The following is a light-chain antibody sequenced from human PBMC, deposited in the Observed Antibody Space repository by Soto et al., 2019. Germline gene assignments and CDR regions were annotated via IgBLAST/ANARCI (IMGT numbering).Light chain of an antibody. V-gene: IGKV3-20*01. CDR2: GAS. Sequence: EIVLTQSPGTLSLAPGERATLSCRASQSVTSTSLAWYQQNPGQAPRLLIYGASIRATGIPDRFSGSGSGTDFTLTISRLEREDFTLYCCQRRKTFGQGTRV. CDR3: QRRKT. CDR1: QSVTSTS. J-gene: IGKJ1*01.